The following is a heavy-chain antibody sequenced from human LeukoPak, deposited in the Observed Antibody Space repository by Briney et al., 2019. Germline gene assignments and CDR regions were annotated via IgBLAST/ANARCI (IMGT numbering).Heavy chain of an antibody. D-gene: IGHD4-17*01. CDR2: IIPIFGTA. Sequence: GASVKVSCKASGGTFSSYAISWVRQAPGQGLEWMGRIIPIFGTANYAQKFQGRVTITTDESTSTAYMELSSLRSEDTAVYYCARGAGGTGTTTGEYWGQGTLVTVSS. CDR1: GGTFSSYA. J-gene: IGHJ4*02. V-gene: IGHV1-69*05. CDR3: ARGAGGTGTTTGEY.